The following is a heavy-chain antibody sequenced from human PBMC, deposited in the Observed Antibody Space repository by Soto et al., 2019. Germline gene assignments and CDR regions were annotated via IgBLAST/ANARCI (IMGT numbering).Heavy chain of an antibody. D-gene: IGHD6-13*01. J-gene: IGHJ6*02. CDR1: GYSFIGYY. CDR3: ASLQNPYSSSWFGSQYYYYGMDV. V-gene: IGHV1-46*01. Sequence: GASVKVSCKASGYSFIGYYMHWVRQAPGQGLEWMGMINPSGGSTNYAQKFQGRVTITADESTSTAYMELSSLRSEDTAVYYCASLQNPYSSSWFGSQYYYYGMDVWGQGTTVTVSS. CDR2: INPSGGST.